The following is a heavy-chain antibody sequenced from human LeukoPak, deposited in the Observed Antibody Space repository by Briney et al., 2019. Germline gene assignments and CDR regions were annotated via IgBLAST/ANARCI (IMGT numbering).Heavy chain of an antibody. CDR2: ITGSGGSI. CDR1: GFTFSLYA. D-gene: IGHD6-13*01. J-gene: IGHJ4*02. CDR3: AKGGGSSWYYFDY. Sequence: GGSLRLSCAASGFTFSLYAMSWVRQAPGKGLEWVSTITGSGGSIYYADSVRGRFTISRDNSKNTLYLQMISLRAEDTAVYYCAKGGGSSWYYFDYWGQGTLVTVSS. V-gene: IGHV3-23*01.